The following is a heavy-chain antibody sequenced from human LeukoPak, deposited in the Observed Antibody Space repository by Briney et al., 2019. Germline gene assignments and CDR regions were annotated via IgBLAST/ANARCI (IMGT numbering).Heavy chain of an antibody. Sequence: SETLSLTCTVSGGSISSYYWSWIRQPPGKGLEWIGYIYYSGSTNYNPSLKSRVTISVDTSKNQFSLKLSSVTAADTAVYYCARGLLEDAFDIWGQGTMVTVSS. CDR2: IYYSGST. CDR3: ARGLLEDAFDI. V-gene: IGHV4-59*01. CDR1: GGSISSYY. J-gene: IGHJ3*02.